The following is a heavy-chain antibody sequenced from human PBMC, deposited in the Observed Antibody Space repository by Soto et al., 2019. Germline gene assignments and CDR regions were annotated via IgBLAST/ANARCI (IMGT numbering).Heavy chain of an antibody. Sequence: GGSLRLSCAASGFTFRSYGMHWVRQAPGKGLEWVAVIWYDGSNKYYADSVKGRFTISRDDSKNSLYLQMNSLKTEDTAVYYCATGVVGAADYWGQGTLVTVSS. CDR2: IWYDGSNK. J-gene: IGHJ4*02. CDR3: ATGVVGAADY. D-gene: IGHD1-26*01. CDR1: GFTFRSYG. V-gene: IGHV3-33*01.